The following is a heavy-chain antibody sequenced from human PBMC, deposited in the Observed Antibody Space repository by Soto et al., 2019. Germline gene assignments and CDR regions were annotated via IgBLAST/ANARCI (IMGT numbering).Heavy chain of an antibody. V-gene: IGHV3-30*04. CDR3: ARTEFVVSDSFDY. D-gene: IGHD2-15*01. CDR2: MSSDGKKI. J-gene: IGHJ4*02. Sequence: QVQLVESGGGVVQPGWSLRLSCAASGFTFSNYAMHWVRQTPGKGPEWVAVMSSDGKKIYYADSVKGRFTISRDNSKNTVFLQMNSLRTEDTAIYYCARTEFVVSDSFDYWGQGTLVTVSS. CDR1: GFTFSNYA.